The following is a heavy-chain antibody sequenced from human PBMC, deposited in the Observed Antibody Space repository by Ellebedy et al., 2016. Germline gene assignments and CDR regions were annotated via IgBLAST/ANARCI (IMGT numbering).Heavy chain of an antibody. CDR1: GDSIGGSIYY. V-gene: IGHV4-39*01. CDR3: ARVPILYSSSSVDS. Sequence: SETLSLXCTVSGDSIGGSIYYWGWLRQPPGKGLEWIGSIYYSGITYHNPSLKSRVTMSVDMSKNQFALELTSVTAADTAVYYCARVPILYSSSSVDSWGQGTLVTVSS. D-gene: IGHD6-6*01. CDR2: IYYSGIT. J-gene: IGHJ4*02.